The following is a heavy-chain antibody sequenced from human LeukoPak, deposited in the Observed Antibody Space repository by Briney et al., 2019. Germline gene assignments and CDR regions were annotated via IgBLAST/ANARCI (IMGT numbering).Heavy chain of an antibody. Sequence: SETLSLTCTVSGGSISSYYWSRIRQPPGKGLEWIGYIYYNGSTNYNPSLKSRVTISVDTSKNQFSLKLSSVTAADTAVYYCARVNSYGYHYYYYYYMDVWGKGTTVTVSS. V-gene: IGHV4-59*01. J-gene: IGHJ6*03. CDR2: IYYNGST. CDR1: GGSISSYY. D-gene: IGHD5-18*01. CDR3: ARVNSYGYHYYYYYYMDV.